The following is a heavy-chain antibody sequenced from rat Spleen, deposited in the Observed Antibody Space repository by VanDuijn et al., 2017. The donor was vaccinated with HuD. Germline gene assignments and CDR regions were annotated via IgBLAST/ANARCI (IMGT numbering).Heavy chain of an antibody. D-gene: IGHD1-10*01. CDR3: TRDYNNYYFDY. Sequence: EVQLVESGGGLVQPGRSMKLSCAASGFTFSSFPMAWVRQAPTKGLEWVATISTSGGSTYYRDSVKGRFTISRDNAKSTLYLQMNSLRSEETATYYCTRDYNNYYFDYWGQGVMVTVSS. CDR1: GFTFSSFP. J-gene: IGHJ2*01. V-gene: IGHV5-46*01. CDR2: ISTSGGST.